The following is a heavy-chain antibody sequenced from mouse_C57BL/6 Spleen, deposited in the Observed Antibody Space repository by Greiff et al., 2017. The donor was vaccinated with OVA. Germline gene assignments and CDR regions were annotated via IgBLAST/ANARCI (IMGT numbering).Heavy chain of an antibody. CDR3: ARMDYYGSSYYAMDY. D-gene: IGHD1-1*01. CDR1: GYTFTDYY. Sequence: EVQLQQSGPELVKPGASVKISCKASGYTFTDYYMNWVKQSHGKSLEWIGDINPNNGGTSYNQKFKGKATLTVDKSSSTAYMELRSLTSEDSAVYYCARMDYYGSSYYAMDYWGQGTSVTVSS. V-gene: IGHV1-26*01. J-gene: IGHJ4*01. CDR2: INPNNGGT.